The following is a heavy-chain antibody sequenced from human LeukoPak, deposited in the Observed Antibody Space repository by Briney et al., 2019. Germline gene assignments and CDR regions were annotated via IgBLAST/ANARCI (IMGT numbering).Heavy chain of an antibody. V-gene: IGHV1-58*01. CDR3: AADYDYYGSGSYYGNYYYGMDV. J-gene: IGHJ6*04. D-gene: IGHD3-10*01. CDR2: IVVGSGNT. CDR1: GFTFTSSA. Sequence: GALVKVSCKASGFTFTSSAVQWVRQARGQRLEWIGWIVVGSGNTNYAQKFQERVTITRDMSTSTAYMELSSLRSEDTAVYYCAADYDYYGSGSYYGNYYYGMDVWGKGTTVTVSS.